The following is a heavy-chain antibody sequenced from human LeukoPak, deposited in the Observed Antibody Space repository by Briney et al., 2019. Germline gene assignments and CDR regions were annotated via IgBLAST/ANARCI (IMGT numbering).Heavy chain of an antibody. CDR3: AKGAYGSGSYFGWFDP. J-gene: IGHJ5*02. V-gene: IGHV3-23*01. CDR1: GLTFSSYA. D-gene: IGHD3-10*01. CDR2: ISGSGGST. Sequence: GGSLRLSCAASGLTFSSYAMSWVRQAPGKGLEWVSAISGSGGSTYYADSVKGRFTISRDNSKNTLYLQMNSLRAEDTAVYYCAKGAYGSGSYFGWFDPWGQGTLVTVSS.